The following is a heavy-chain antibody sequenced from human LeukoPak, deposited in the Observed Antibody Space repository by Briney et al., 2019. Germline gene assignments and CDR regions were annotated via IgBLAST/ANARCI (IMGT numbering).Heavy chain of an antibody. CDR2: ISGYNGNT. J-gene: IGHJ6*03. D-gene: IGHD2-15*01. CDR3: ARDIGYCSGGRCYPYYMDV. V-gene: IGHV1-18*01. CDR1: GYTFTNYG. Sequence: ASVKVSCKAFGYTFTNYGISWVRQAPGQGLEWMGWISGYNGNTKYEQKLQDRVTMTTDTSTSTGYMELRSLRPDDTAVYYCARDIGYCSGGRCYPYYMDVWGKGTTVTVSS.